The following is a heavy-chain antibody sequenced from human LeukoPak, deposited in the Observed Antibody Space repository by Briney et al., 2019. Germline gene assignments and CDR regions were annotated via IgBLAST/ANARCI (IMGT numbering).Heavy chain of an antibody. CDR2: ISWNSGSI. CDR3: AKAKGYYYGMDV. J-gene: IGHJ6*02. Sequence: GRSLRLSCAASGFTFDDYAMHWVRQAPGKGLEWVSGISWNSGSIGYADSVKGRFTISRDNAKNSLYLQMNSLRAEDTALYYCAKAKGYYYGMDVWGQGATVTVSS. V-gene: IGHV3-9*01. CDR1: GFTFDDYA.